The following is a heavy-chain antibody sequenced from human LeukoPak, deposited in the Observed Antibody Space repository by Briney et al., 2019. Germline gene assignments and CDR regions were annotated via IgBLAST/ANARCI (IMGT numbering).Heavy chain of an antibody. CDR1: GFTFSSYS. CDR3: ARDLEAANTYYFDY. J-gene: IGHJ4*02. D-gene: IGHD6-13*01. Sequence: GGSLRLSCAASGFTFSSYSTNWVRQAPGKGLEWVSIVSSAGTTYYADSVKGRFTISRDNSKNTVYLQVNSLRDEDTAVYYCARDLEAANTYYFDYWGQGTMVTVSS. CDR2: VSSAGTT. V-gene: IGHV3-66*01.